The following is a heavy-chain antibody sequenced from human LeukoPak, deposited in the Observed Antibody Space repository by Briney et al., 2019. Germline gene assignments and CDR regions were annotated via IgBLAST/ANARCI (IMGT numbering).Heavy chain of an antibody. Sequence: GGSLRVSCAASGLTFSNVWMNWVRQAPGKGLEWVSALYIGGNTYYADSVRGRFTISRDNSKNTLYLQMNSLRAEDTAIYYCMTAAGYNFGQYWGQGTLVTVSS. V-gene: IGHV3-53*01. CDR2: LYIGGNT. J-gene: IGHJ4*02. CDR1: GLTFSNVW. D-gene: IGHD5-18*01. CDR3: MTAAGYNFGQY.